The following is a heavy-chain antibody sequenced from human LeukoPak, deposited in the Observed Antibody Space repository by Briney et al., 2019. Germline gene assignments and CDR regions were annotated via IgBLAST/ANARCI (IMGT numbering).Heavy chain of an antibody. CDR2: INHSGST. Sequence: SETLSLTCAVYGGSFSGYYWSWIRQPPGKGLEWIGEINHSGSTNYNPSLKSRVTISVDTSKNQFSLKLSSVTAADTAVYYCARASAVAGTTDYWGQGTLVTVSS. J-gene: IGHJ4*02. V-gene: IGHV4-34*01. CDR3: ARASAVAGTTDY. D-gene: IGHD6-19*01. CDR1: GGSFSGYY.